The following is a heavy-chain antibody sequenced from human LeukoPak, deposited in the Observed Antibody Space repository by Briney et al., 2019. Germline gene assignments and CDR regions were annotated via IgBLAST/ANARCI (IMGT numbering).Heavy chain of an antibody. V-gene: IGHV3-9*01. CDR3: AKDKIAAATGAFDI. CDR1: GFTLDDYA. D-gene: IGHD6-13*01. Sequence: GGSLRLSCAASGFTLDDYAMHWVRQAPGKGLEWVSGISWNSGSIGYADSVKGRFTISRDNAKNSLYLQMNSLRAEDTALYYCAKDKIAAATGAFDIWGQGTMVTVSS. CDR2: ISWNSGSI. J-gene: IGHJ3*02.